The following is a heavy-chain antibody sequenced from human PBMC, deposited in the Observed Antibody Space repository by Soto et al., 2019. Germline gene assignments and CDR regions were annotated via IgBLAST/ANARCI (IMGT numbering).Heavy chain of an antibody. CDR1: GGSISSYY. CDR3: GRYGSGSSVWFDP. CDR2: IYYSGST. D-gene: IGHD3-10*01. V-gene: IGHV4-59*01. Sequence: SETLSLTCTVSGGSISSYYWSWIRQPPGKGLEWIGYIYYSGSTNYNPSLKSRVTISVDTSKNQFSLKLSSVTAADTAVYYCGRYGSGSSVWFDPWGQGTLVTVSS. J-gene: IGHJ5*02.